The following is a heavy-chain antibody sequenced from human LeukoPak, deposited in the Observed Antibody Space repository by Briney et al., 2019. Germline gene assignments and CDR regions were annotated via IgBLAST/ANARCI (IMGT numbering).Heavy chain of an antibody. D-gene: IGHD2-15*01. CDR2: ISSSSSTI. Sequence: PGGSLRLSCAASGFTFSSYSMNWVRQAPGKGLEWVSYISSSSSTIYYADSVKGRFTISRDNAKNSLYLQMNSLRDEDTAMYYCARSRCSGGSCYAWGAAFDIWGQGTMVTVSS. V-gene: IGHV3-48*02. CDR1: GFTFSSYS. CDR3: ARSRCSGGSCYAWGAAFDI. J-gene: IGHJ3*02.